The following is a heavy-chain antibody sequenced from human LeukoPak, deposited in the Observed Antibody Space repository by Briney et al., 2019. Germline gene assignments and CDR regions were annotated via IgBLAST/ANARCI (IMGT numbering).Heavy chain of an antibody. Sequence: GGSLRLSCAASGFTFSSYGMHWVRQAPGKGLEWVAVISYDGGNQYYADSVKGRFTISRDNSRNTLYLQMNSLRGEDTAVYYCAKYVRAYYYYHYGLDVWGQGTTVTVSS. J-gene: IGHJ6*02. V-gene: IGHV3-30*18. CDR3: AKYVRAYYYYHYGLDV. CDR2: ISYDGGNQ. CDR1: GFTFSSYG. D-gene: IGHD3-10*02.